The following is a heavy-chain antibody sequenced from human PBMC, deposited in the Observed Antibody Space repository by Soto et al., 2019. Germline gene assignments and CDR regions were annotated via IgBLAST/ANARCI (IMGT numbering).Heavy chain of an antibody. Sequence: GGSLRLSCAASGFPFSSYSMHWVRQAPGKGLEWVAVISYDGSNKYYADSVKGRFTISRDNSKNTLYLQMNSLRAEDTAVYYCARDRYSDDAFDIWGQGTMVTVSS. J-gene: IGHJ3*02. V-gene: IGHV3-30-3*01. CDR2: ISYDGSNK. D-gene: IGHD2-15*01. CDR1: GFPFSSYS. CDR3: ARDRYSDDAFDI.